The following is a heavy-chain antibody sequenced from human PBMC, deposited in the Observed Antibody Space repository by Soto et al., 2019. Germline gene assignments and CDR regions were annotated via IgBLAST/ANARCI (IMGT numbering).Heavy chain of an antibody. Sequence: QVQLVESGGGVVQPGRSLRLSCAASGFTFSSYGMHWVRQAPGKGLEWVAVISYVGSNKYYADSVKGRFTISRDNSKNTLYLQMNSLRAEDTAVYYCARGFSEGAFDIWGQGTMVTVSS. CDR1: GFTFSSYG. D-gene: IGHD3-10*01. J-gene: IGHJ3*02. CDR2: ISYVGSNK. V-gene: IGHV3-30*03. CDR3: ARGFSEGAFDI.